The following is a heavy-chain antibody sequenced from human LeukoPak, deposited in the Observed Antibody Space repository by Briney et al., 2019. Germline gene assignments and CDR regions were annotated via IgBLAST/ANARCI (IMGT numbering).Heavy chain of an antibody. CDR3: ARGVGSSWVVSYYYYYMDV. D-gene: IGHD6-13*01. J-gene: IGHJ6*03. V-gene: IGHV1-8*03. Sequence: ASVKVSCKASGYTFTSYDINWVRQATGQGLEWMGWMNPNSGNTGYAQKSQGRVTITRNTSISTAYMELSSLRSEDTAVYYCARGVGSSWVVSYYYYYMDVWGKGTTVTVSS. CDR1: GYTFTSYD. CDR2: MNPNSGNT.